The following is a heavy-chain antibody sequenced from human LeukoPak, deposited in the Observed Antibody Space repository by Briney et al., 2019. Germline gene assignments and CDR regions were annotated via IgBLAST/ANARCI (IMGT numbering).Heavy chain of an antibody. CDR1: ELTFADYG. D-gene: IGHD6-13*01. CDR2: ISYDGSNK. V-gene: IGHV3-30*18. J-gene: IGHJ4*02. Sequence: GGSLRLSCAASELTFADYGMSWVRQTPGKGLEWVSFISYDGSNKYYADSVKGRFTISRDNSKNTLYLQMISLRTEDTAVYYCAKDPRRYSRTGGYFDYWGQGTLVTVSS. CDR3: AKDPRRYSRTGGYFDY.